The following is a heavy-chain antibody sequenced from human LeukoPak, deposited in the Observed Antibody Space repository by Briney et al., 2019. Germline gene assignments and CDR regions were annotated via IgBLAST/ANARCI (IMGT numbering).Heavy chain of an antibody. CDR1: VYTFSGFY. V-gene: IGHV1-2*02. D-gene: IGHD4-17*01. CDR2: INPNSGGT. CDR3: AELTGDPNY. Sequence: ESSVKVSCKSSVYTFSGFYMHWVRQAPGQGLECMGWINPNSGGTNYAQKFQGRVTMTRDTSINTVYMELSRLRSDDTAVYYCAELTGDPNYWGQGTLVTVSP. J-gene: IGHJ4*02.